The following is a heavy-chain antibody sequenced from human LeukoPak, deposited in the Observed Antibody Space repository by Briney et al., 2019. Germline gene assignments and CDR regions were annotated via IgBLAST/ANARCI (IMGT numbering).Heavy chain of an antibody. CDR3: ARGKWELTSGKNFDY. D-gene: IGHD1-26*01. CDR2: MNPNSGNT. V-gene: IGHV1-8*01. J-gene: IGHJ4*02. CDR1: GYTFTSYD. Sequence: ASVKVSCKASGYTFTSYDINWVRQATGQGLEWMGWMNPNSGNTGYAQKFQGRVTMTRDTSISTAYMELSRLRSDDTAVYYCARGKWELTSGKNFDYWGQGTLVTVSS.